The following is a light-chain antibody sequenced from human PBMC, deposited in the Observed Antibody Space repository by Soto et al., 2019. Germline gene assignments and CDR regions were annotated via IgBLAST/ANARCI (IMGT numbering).Light chain of an antibody. CDR3: QPYDTYSWT. CDR1: HPISDW. CDR2: EAS. Sequence: DIQVTQSPSTLSASVGARVTITGRASHPISDWLAWYQKKPGNAPKLVIFEASSLESGVPSRFSGSGSVAEFTLTISGRQPDGFAPYFFQPYDTYSWTFGPGPQVDVK. J-gene: IGKJ1*01. V-gene: IGKV1-5*01.